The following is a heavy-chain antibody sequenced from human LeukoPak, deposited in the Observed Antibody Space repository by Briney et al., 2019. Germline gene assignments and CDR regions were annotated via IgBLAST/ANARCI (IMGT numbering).Heavy chain of an antibody. Sequence: GEPLKISCKGSGYSFTSSWIGWFRQLPGKGLEWMGIIYPGDSATRYRPSFQDQVTISADKSISTAYLQWSRLKASDTAMYYCARFEGGSFDYGGQGPLVTVS. D-gene: IGHD3-10*01. CDR3: ARFEGGSFDY. J-gene: IGHJ4*02. V-gene: IGHV5-51*01. CDR1: GYSFTSSW. CDR2: IYPGDSAT.